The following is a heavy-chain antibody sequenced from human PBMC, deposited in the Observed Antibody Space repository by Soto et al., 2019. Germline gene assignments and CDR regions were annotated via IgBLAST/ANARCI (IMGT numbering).Heavy chain of an antibody. V-gene: IGHV3-23*01. D-gene: IGHD2-15*01. Sequence: GGSLRLSCEASGFTFSTSAMSWVRQAPGKGLEWVSTISGSGGSTYYADSVKGRFTISRHNSKNTLYLQMNSLRAEDTAVYYCATSSYCSGGSCYYYYYGMDVWGQGTTVTVSS. CDR3: ATSSYCSGGSCYYYYYGMDV. J-gene: IGHJ6*02. CDR1: GFTFSTSA. CDR2: ISGSGGST.